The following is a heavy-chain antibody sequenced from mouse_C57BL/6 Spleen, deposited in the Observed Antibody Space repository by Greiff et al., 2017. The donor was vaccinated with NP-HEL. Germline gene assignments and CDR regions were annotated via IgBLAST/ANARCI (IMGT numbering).Heavy chain of an antibody. V-gene: IGHV1-59*01. CDR3: ARRNVYYDYDGGGF. CDR1: GYTFTSYW. D-gene: IGHD2-4*01. J-gene: IGHJ2*01. CDR2: IDPSDSYT. Sequence: QVQLKQPGAELVRPGTSVKLSCKASGYTFTSYWMHWVKQRPGQGLEWIGVIDPSDSYTNYNQKFKGKATLTVDTSSSTAYMQLSSLTSEDSAVYYCARRNVYYDYDGGGFWGQGTTLTVSS.